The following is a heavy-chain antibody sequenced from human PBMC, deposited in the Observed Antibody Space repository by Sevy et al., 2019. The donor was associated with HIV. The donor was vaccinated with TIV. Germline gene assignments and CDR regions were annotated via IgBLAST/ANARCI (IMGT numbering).Heavy chain of an antibody. V-gene: IGHV3-23*01. J-gene: IGHJ6*02. D-gene: IGHD1-26*01. Sequence: GGSLRLSCAASGFTFNNYAMSWVRQAPGKGLEWVSVISYSGASTYYADSVKGQFTISRDNSKNSLYLQMNSLRAEDTAVYYCARDGGATDYGMDLWGQGTTVTVSS. CDR1: GFTFNNYA. CDR2: ISYSGAST. CDR3: ARDGGATDYGMDL.